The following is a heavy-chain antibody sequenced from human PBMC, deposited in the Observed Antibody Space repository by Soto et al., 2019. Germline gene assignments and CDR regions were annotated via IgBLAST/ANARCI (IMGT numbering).Heavy chain of an antibody. CDR3: ARTRQLVRNSVENYFDY. Sequence: QVQLVESVGGVVQPGRSLRLSCAASGFTFSIYGMHWVRQAPGTGLEWVEVIWYDGSNKYYADSVKGRCTLSRDTSKNTLELQVNSPRAKSTAVSSLARTRQLVRNSVENYFDYCGQGPLVTVSS. D-gene: IGHD6-13*01. V-gene: IGHV3-33*01. J-gene: IGHJ4*02. CDR1: GFTFSIYG. CDR2: IWYDGSNK.